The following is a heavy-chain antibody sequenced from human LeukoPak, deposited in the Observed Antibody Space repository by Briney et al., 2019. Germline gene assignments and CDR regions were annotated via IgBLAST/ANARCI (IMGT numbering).Heavy chain of an antibody. CDR1: GFTVSNYG. CDR3: AKDQGYCGGDCYSRLWYFDL. V-gene: IGHV3-30*02. CDR2: IRYHGSNK. D-gene: IGHD2-21*02. J-gene: IGHJ2*01. Sequence: GGSLRLSCAASGFTVSNYGMHWVRQAPGKGLEWVAFIRYHGSNKYYGDSVKGRFTISRDNSKNTLYLQMNSLRAEDTAVYYCAKDQGYCGGDCYSRLWYFDLWGRGTLVTVSS.